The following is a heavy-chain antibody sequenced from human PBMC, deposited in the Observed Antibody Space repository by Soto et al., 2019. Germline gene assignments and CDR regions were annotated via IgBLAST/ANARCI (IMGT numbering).Heavy chain of an antibody. J-gene: IGHJ4*02. CDR2: VYHTGNT. V-gene: IGHV4-39*01. CDR3: ARQTGAFGYYFDS. Sequence: QVRLQESGPGLVKPSETLSLACSVSGGSISSNLYYWGWVRQPPGQGLEWLGAVYHTGNTWYNPSLKSRFTISVDTSKSQFSLKLKSVSASDTAIYYCARQTGAFGYYFDSWGPGLLVTISS. CDR1: GGSISSNLYY. D-gene: IGHD3-3*01.